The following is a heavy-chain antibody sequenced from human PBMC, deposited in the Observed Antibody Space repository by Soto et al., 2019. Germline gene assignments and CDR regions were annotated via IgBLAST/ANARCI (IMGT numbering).Heavy chain of an antibody. CDR1: GGTFSSYT. D-gene: IGHD3-22*01. V-gene: IGHV1-69*02. CDR2: IIPILGIA. J-gene: IGHJ6*02. CDR3: ARASYYYDSSGYDYYGIDV. Sequence: GASVKVSCKASGGTFSSYTISWVRQAPGQGLEWTGRIIPILGIANYAQKFQGRVTITADKSTSTAYMELSSLRSEDTAVYYCARASYYYDSSGYDYYGIDVWGQGTTVTVSS.